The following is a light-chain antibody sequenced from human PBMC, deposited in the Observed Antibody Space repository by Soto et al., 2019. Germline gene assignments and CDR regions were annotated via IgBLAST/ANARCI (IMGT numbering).Light chain of an antibody. CDR2: DNN. CDR1: SSDVGSYNL. CDR3: GTWDSSLNGVV. J-gene: IGLJ2*01. Sequence: QSALTQPASVSGSPGQSITISCTGTSSDVGSYNLVSWYRQLPGTAPKLLIYDNNRRPSGISDRFSGSKSGTSATLDITGLQTGDEADYYCGTWDSSLNGVVFGGGTKVTVL. V-gene: IGLV1-51*01.